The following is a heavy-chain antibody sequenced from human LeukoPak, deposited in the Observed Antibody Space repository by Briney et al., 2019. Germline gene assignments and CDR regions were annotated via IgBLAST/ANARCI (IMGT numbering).Heavy chain of an antibody. Sequence: GGSLRLSCAASGFTFDDYAMHWVRQAPGKGLEWVSGISWNSGSIGYADSVKGRFTISRDNATNSLYLQMNSLRAEDTALYYCAKDQGYYYDSSGSRSGMDVWGQGTTVTVSS. D-gene: IGHD3-22*01. CDR2: ISWNSGSI. CDR3: AKDQGYYYDSSGSRSGMDV. V-gene: IGHV3-9*01. J-gene: IGHJ6*02. CDR1: GFTFDDYA.